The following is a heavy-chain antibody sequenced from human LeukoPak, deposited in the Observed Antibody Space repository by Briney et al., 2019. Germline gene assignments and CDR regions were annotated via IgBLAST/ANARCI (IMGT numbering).Heavy chain of an antibody. J-gene: IGHJ6*02. CDR1: GFTFSSYS. CDR2: ISSSSSTI. V-gene: IGHV3-48*02. D-gene: IGHD2-15*01. Sequence: PGGSLRLSCAASGFTFSSYSMNWVRQAPGKGLEWVSYISSSSSTIYYAGSVKGRFTISRDNAKNSLYLQMNSLRDEDTAVYYCARDCSGGSCYYYYGMDVWGQGTTVTVSS. CDR3: ARDCSGGSCYYYYGMDV.